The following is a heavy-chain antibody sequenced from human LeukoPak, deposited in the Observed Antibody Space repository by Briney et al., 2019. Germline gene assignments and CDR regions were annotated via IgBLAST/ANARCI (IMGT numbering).Heavy chain of an antibody. D-gene: IGHD3-10*01. CDR1: GFTVSSNY. CDR3: AKGPIPSKLLWFGKMGQPLDY. J-gene: IGHJ4*02. CDR2: ISGSGGST. Sequence: QSGGSLRLSCAASGFTVSSNYMSWVRQAPGKGLEWVSAISGSGGSTYYADSGKGRFTISRDNSKNTLYLQMNSLRAEDTAVYYCAKGPIPSKLLWFGKMGQPLDYWGQGTLVTVSS. V-gene: IGHV3-23*01.